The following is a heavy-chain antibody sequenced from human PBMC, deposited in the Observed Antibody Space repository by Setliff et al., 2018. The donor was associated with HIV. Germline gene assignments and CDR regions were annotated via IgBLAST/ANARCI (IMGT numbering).Heavy chain of an antibody. CDR3: ARARRAGSGPKYFQH. CDR2: INHSGST. D-gene: IGHD2-15*01. Sequence: SETLSLTCAVYGGSFNGYYWSWIRQPPGKGLEWIGEINHSGSTNYNPSLKSRVTMSVDKSKNQFSLRLSSVTAADTAVYYCARARRAGSGPKYFQHWGQGALVTV. J-gene: IGHJ1*01. V-gene: IGHV4-34*01. CDR1: GGSFNGYY.